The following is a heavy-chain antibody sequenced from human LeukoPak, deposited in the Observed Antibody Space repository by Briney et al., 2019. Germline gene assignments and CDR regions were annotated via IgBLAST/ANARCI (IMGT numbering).Heavy chain of an antibody. CDR1: GFTFSSYA. D-gene: IGHD2-21*02. J-gene: IGHJ5*02. CDR2: ISGRGGSK. Sequence: GRSPRLSCAAAGFTFSSYAISWVRQAPGKGLGWGSAISGRGGSKYYADPVKARFTISRDHSKNTLYLQMNRLRAEDTAVYYCARDSKSTMVVTAPLRFDPWGQATLVTVSS. V-gene: IGHV3-23*01. CDR3: ARDSKSTMVVTAPLRFDP.